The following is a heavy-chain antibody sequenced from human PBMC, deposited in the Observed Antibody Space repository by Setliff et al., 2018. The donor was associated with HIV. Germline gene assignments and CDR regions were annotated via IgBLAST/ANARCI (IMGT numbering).Heavy chain of an antibody. CDR3: ARDDHGDPFDY. CDR2: INCNSGGT. CDR1: GYTFTGSF. V-gene: IGHV1-2*02. D-gene: IGHD4-17*01. Sequence: ASVKVSCKSSGYTFTGSFMHWVRQAPGQGLEWMGWINCNSGGTYYAQNFQGRVTMTRDTSINTAYMELSRLRSDDTAVYYCARDDHGDPFDYWGQGPRSPSPQ. J-gene: IGHJ4*02.